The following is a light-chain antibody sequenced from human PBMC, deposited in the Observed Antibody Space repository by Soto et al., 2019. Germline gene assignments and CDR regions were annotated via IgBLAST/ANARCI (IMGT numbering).Light chain of an antibody. J-gene: IGKJ1*01. CDR2: KAS. CDR1: QTISSW. CDR3: QHYNSYSEA. V-gene: IGKV1-5*03. Sequence: IQMTQSPSSLSASVGDRVTITCRASQTISSWLAWYQQKPGKAPKLLIYKASTLKSGVPSRFSGSGSGTEFTLTISSLQPDDFATHYCQHYNSYSEAFGQGTKVDIK.